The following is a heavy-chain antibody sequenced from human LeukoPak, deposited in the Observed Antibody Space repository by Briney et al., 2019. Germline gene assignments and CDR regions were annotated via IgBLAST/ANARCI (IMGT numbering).Heavy chain of an antibody. V-gene: IGHV1-18*01. CDR1: GYTFTSYG. CDR3: ARGRHAPAYCGGGCYSGTLDY. Sequence: ASVKVPCKASGYTFTSYGISWVRQAPGQGLEWMGWISAYNGNTNYAQKLQGRVTMTTDTSTSTAYMELRSLRSDDTAVYYCARGRHAPAYCGGGCYSGTLDYWGQGTLVTVSS. CDR2: ISAYNGNT. D-gene: IGHD2-21*02. J-gene: IGHJ4*02.